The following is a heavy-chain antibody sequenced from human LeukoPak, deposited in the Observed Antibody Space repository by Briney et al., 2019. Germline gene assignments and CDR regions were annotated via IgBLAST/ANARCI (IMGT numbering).Heavy chain of an antibody. CDR3: ARNVEMATISLDL. V-gene: IGHV4-39*01. Sequence: PSETLSLTCTVSGGSISSSSYYWGWIRQPPGKGLEWIRSIYYSGSTYYNPSLKSRVTTSVDTSKNQFSLKLSSVTAADTAVYYCARNVEMATISLDLWGRGTLVTVSS. CDR1: GGSISSSSYY. J-gene: IGHJ2*01. CDR2: IYYSGST. D-gene: IGHD5-24*01.